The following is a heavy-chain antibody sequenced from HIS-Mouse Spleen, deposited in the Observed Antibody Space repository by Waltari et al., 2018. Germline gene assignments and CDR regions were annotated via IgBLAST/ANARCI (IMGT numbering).Heavy chain of an antibody. J-gene: IGHJ3*02. CDR3: ARVPGDYSGAFDI. Sequence: QLQLQESGPGLVKPSETLSLTCTVSGGSISSSSYYWGWIRQPPGKGLEWIGSIYYSGSNYYNPSLKSRVTRSVDTSKNQFSLKLSSVTAADTAVYYCARVPGDYSGAFDIWGQGTMVTVSS. CDR2: IYYSGSN. D-gene: IGHD4-17*01. V-gene: IGHV4-39*07. CDR1: GGSISSSSYY.